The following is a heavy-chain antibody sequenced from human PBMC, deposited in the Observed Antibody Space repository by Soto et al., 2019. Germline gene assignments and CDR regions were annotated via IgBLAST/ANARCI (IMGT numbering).Heavy chain of an antibody. CDR1: GGSISSGGYY. Sequence: SETLSLTCTVFGGSISSGGYYRSWIRQHPGKGLEWIGYIYYSGSTYYNPSLKSRVTISVDTSKNQFSLKLSSVTAADTAVYYCARVFVLMITFGGVHLGRGFDPWGQGTLVTVSS. CDR3: ARVFVLMITFGGVHLGRGFDP. CDR2: IYYSGST. V-gene: IGHV4-31*03. J-gene: IGHJ5*02. D-gene: IGHD3-16*01.